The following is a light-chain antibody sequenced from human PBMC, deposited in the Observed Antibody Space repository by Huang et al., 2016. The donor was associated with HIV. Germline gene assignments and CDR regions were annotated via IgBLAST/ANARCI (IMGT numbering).Light chain of an antibody. Sequence: IVLTQSPATLSWYPGERVTLSCRASQSVGNYIVWYQQHPGQSPKLLIYDTSNRAPGTPVRFSGSGSGTDFTLTISSLESEDFAVYYCQQRSSGVTFGGGTKVQVK. CDR2: DTS. CDR1: QSVGNY. J-gene: IGKJ4*01. CDR3: QQRSSGVT. V-gene: IGKV3-11*01.